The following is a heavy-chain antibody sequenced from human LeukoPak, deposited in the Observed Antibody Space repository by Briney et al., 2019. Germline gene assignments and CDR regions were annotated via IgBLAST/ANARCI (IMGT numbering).Heavy chain of an antibody. CDR1: GFVFTIYT. CDR2: ISGSGNGFSI. D-gene: IGHD4-17*01. J-gene: IGHJ4*02. V-gene: IGHV3-64*04. Sequence: GGSLRLSCSASGFVFTIYTMYWVRQAPGKGPEYVSTISGSGNGFSIYYADSVKGRFTISRGNSKNTLYLQMNSLRAEDTAVYYCARLGDTTVTTEIDYWGQGTLVTVSS. CDR3: ARLGDTTVTTEIDY.